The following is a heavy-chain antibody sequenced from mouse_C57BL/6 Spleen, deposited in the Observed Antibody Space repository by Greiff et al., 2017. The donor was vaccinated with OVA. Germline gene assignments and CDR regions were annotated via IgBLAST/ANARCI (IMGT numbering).Heavy chain of an antibody. D-gene: IGHD6-2*01. CDR3: ASLRLAY. V-gene: IGHV1-55*01. CDR1: GYTFTSYW. J-gene: IGHJ3*01. CDR2: IYPGSGST. Sequence: VQLQQPGAELVRPGASVTMSCKASGYTFTSYWITWVKQRPGQGLEWIGDIYPGSGSTNYNEKFKSKATLTVDTCSSTAYMQLSSLTSEDSAVYYCASLRLAYGAKGLWSLSLQ.